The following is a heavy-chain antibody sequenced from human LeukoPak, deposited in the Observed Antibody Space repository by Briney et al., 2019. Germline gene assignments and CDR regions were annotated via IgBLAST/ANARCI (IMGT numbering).Heavy chain of an antibody. J-gene: IGHJ1*01. CDR3: ARDWYYDSSGYFHY. V-gene: IGHV3-33*01. CDR1: GFTLSRYG. CDR2: IWHDGTNQ. D-gene: IGHD3-22*01. Sequence: PGGSLRLSCAASGFTLSRYGMPWVRQAPGKGLEWVAFIWHDGTNQTYADSVKGRFTISRDNAKKMVFVQLNSLRAEDTAVYYCARDWYYDSSGYFHYWGQGTLVTVSS.